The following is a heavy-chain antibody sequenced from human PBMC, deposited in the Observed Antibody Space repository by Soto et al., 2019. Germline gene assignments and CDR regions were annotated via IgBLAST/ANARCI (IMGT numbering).Heavy chain of an antibody. CDR2: IIPIFGTA. CDR3: ARDREYCSSTSCHNWFDP. Sequence: QVQLVQSGAEVKKPGSSVKVSCKSSGGTFSSYAISWVRQAPGQGLEWMGGIIPIFGTANYAQKFQGRVTITADESTSTAYMELSSLRSEDTDVYYCARDREYCSSTSCHNWFDPWGQGTLVTVSS. J-gene: IGHJ5*02. V-gene: IGHV1-69*01. D-gene: IGHD2-2*01. CDR1: GGTFSSYA.